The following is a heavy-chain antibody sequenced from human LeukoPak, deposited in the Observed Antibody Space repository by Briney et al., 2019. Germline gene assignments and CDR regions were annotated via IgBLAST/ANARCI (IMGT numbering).Heavy chain of an antibody. J-gene: IGHJ3*02. D-gene: IGHD6-6*01. CDR2: IYYSGST. V-gene: IGHV4-31*03. CDR1: GGSISSGGYY. CDR3: ARHSGSSGGAFDI. Sequence: PSQTLSLTCTVSGGSISSGGYYWSWIRQHPGKGLEWIGYIYYSGSTYYNPSLKSRVTMSVDASTTQVSLKLSSVTAADTAAYYCARHSGSSGGAFDIWGQGTVVTVSS.